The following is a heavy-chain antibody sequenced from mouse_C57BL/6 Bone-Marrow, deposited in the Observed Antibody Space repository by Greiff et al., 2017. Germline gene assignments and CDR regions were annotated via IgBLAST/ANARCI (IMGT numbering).Heavy chain of an antibody. J-gene: IGHJ4*01. CDR1: GFSFNTYA. CDR3: VRTLYYGSSSYAMDY. D-gene: IGHD1-1*01. CDR2: IRSKSNNYAT. V-gene: IGHV10-1*01. Sequence: EVQLVESGGGLVQPKGSLKLSCAASGFSFNTYAMNWVRQAPGKGLEWVARIRSKSNNYATYYADSVKDRFTISRDDSESMLYLQMNNLKTEDTAMYYCVRTLYYGSSSYAMDYWGQGTSVTVSS.